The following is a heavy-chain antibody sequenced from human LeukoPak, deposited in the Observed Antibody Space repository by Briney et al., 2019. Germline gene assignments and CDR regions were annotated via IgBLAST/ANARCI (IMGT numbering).Heavy chain of an antibody. CDR2: VSYDGSYK. V-gene: IGHV3-30*03. Sequence: GGALRLSCAASGFIFNNYGMSWVRQAPGKGPEWVAVVSYDGSYKYYADSVKGRFTISRDNSKNTLYLQMNSLRAEDTAVYYCARAPGYGAAYYFDYWGQGTLVTVSS. J-gene: IGHJ4*02. CDR3: ARAPGYGAAYYFDY. CDR1: GFIFNNYG. D-gene: IGHD1-1*01.